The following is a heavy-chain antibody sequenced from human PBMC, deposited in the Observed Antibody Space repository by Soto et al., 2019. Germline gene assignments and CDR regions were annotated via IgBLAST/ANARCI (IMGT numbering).Heavy chain of an antibody. V-gene: IGHV4-59*01. J-gene: IGHJ5*02. D-gene: IGHD5-18*01. CDR2: IYYSGST. Sequence: ETLSLTCTVSGGSISSYYWSWIRQPPGKGLEWIGYIYYSGSTNYNPSLKSRVTISVDTSKNQFSLKLSSVTAADTAVYYCARSRGGYSYGANWFDPWGQGTLVTVS. CDR3: ARSRGGYSYGANWFDP. CDR1: GGSISSYY.